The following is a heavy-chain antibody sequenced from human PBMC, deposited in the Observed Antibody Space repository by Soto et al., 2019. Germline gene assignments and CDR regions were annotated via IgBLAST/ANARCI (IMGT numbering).Heavy chain of an antibody. CDR3: ARGGYYDSSGSRNYHYYGMNV. V-gene: IGHV1-18*04. J-gene: IGHJ6*02. CDR1: GYTFTGYY. CDR2: ISPYDGNT. Sequence: ASVKVSCAASGYTFTGYYMHWVRQAPGQGLEWLGWISPYDGNTKYAQILQGRVSMTTDTSTKTAYMEVRSLRSDDTAVYYCARGGYYDSSGSRNYHYYGMNVWGQGTTVTVSS. D-gene: IGHD3-22*01.